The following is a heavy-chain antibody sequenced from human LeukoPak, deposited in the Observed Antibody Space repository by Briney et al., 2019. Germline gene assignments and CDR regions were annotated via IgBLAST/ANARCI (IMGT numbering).Heavy chain of an antibody. D-gene: IGHD3-22*01. CDR1: GYTLTELS. V-gene: IGHV1-24*01. CDR3: ATKYYYDSSGYD. J-gene: IGHJ4*02. Sequence: ASVKVSCKVSGYTLTELSMHWVRQAPGKGLEWMGGFDPEDGETIYAQKSQGRVTMTEDTSTDTAYMELSSLRSEDTAVYYCATKYYYDSSGYDWGQGTLVTVSS. CDR2: FDPEDGET.